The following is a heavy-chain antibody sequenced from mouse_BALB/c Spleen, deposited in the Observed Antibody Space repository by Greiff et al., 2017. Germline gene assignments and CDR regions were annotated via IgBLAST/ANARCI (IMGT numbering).Heavy chain of an antibody. J-gene: IGHJ3*01. CDR2: ISDGGSYT. D-gene: IGHD2-1*01. Sequence: EVQLVESGGGLVKPGGSLKLSCAASGFTFSDYYMYWVRQTPEKRLEWVATISDGGSYTYYPDSVKGRFTISRDNAKNNLYLQMSSLKSEDTAMYYCARGDGNPAWFAYWGQGTLVTVSA. CDR3: ARGDGNPAWFAY. V-gene: IGHV5-4*02. CDR1: GFTFSDYY.